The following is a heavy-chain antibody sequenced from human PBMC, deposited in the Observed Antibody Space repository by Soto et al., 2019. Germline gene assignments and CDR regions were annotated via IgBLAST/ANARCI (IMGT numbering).Heavy chain of an antibody. J-gene: IGHJ6*02. CDR3: ARVPGTTSAVSYYYYSGMDV. CDR2: ISSSSSYI. D-gene: IGHD1-1*01. V-gene: IGHV3-21*03. Sequence: WIRQATGKGLEWVSSISSSSSYIYYADSVKGRFTISRDNAKNSLYLQMNGLRAEDTAVYYCARVPGTTSAVSYYYYSGMDVRGHGSTVPGFS.